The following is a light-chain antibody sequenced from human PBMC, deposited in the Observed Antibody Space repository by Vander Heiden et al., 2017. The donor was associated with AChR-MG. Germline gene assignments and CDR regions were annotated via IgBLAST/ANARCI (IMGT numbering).Light chain of an antibody. CDR1: SSNIGTIY. V-gene: IGLV1-47*02. CDR2: SNN. J-gene: IGLJ3*02. CDR3: AAWDGSLSGWV. Sequence: QSELTQPPSASGTPGQPVTISCSGSSSNIGTIYVYWYQHLPGTAPKLLIYSNNQRPSGVPDRLSVSKSGTSASLAISGLRSEDEADYYCAAWDGSLSGWVFGGGTKLTVL.